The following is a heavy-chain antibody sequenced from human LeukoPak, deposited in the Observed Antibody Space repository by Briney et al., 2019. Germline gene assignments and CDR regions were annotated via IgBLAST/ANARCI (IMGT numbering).Heavy chain of an antibody. CDR3: ARDKGMATTADLGY. CDR1: GFTFSSYW. V-gene: IGHV3-74*01. CDR2: INSDGSRT. J-gene: IGHJ4*02. D-gene: IGHD5-24*01. Sequence: AGGSLRLSCAASGFTFSSYWMHWVRQAPGKGLVWVSRINSDGSRTNNADSVKGRFTISRDNAKNTLYLQMNSLRAEDTAVYYCARDKGMATTADLGYWGQGTLVTVSS.